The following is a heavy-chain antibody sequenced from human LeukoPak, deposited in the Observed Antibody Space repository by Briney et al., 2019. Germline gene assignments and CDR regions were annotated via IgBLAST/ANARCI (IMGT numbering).Heavy chain of an antibody. Sequence: SVKVSCKASGGTFSSYAISWVRQAPGQGLEWMGGIVPIFGTANYAQKFQGRVTITADESTSTAYMELSSLRSEDTAVYYCARGVAAPGHWFDPWGQGTLVTVSS. CDR1: GGTFSSYA. CDR3: ARGVAAPGHWFDP. CDR2: IVPIFGTA. V-gene: IGHV1-69*01. J-gene: IGHJ5*02.